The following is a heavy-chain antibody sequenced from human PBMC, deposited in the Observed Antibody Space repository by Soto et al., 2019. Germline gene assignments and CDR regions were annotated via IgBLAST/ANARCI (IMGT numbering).Heavy chain of an antibody. V-gene: IGHV4-59*01. CDR1: GGSIRSYY. D-gene: IGHD5-12*01. CDR2: IDYSGST. J-gene: IGHJ4*02. CDR3: ARTYSGYDFDY. Sequence: SETLSLTCTVSGGSIRSYYWSWIRQPPGKGLEWIGYIDYSGSTNYNPSLKSRVTISVDTSKNQFSLKLSSVTAADTAVYYCARTYSGYDFDYWGQGTLVTVSS.